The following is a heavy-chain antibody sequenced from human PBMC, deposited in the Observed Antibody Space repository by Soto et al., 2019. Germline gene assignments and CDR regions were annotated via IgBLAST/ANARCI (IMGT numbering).Heavy chain of an antibody. D-gene: IGHD6-13*01. CDR2: IYHSGST. Sequence: SETLSLTCAVSGGSISSSNWWSWVRQPPGKGLEWIGEIYHSGSTNYNPSLKSRVTISVDKSKNQFSLKLSSVTAADTAVYYCATWYSSSWYYFDYWGQGTLVTVSS. V-gene: IGHV4-4*02. J-gene: IGHJ4*02. CDR1: GGSISSSNW. CDR3: ATWYSSSWYYFDY.